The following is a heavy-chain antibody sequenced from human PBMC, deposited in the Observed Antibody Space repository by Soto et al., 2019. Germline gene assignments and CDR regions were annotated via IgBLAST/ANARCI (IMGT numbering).Heavy chain of an antibody. CDR3: ARRLTYSSTFLGAENWFDP. CDR1: GGSISSSNW. CDR2: IYHSGST. V-gene: IGHV4-4*02. J-gene: IGHJ5*02. D-gene: IGHD3-3*01. Sequence: SETLSLTCAVSGGSISSSNWWSWVRQPPGKGLEWIGEIYHSGSTNYNPSLKSRVTISVDKSKNQFSLKLSSVTAADTAVYYCARRLTYSSTFLGAENWFDPWGQGTLVTVSS.